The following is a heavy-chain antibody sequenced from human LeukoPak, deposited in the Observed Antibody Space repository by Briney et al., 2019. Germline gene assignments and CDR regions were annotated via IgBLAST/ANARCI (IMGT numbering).Heavy chain of an antibody. CDR3: ARSSLIYYYDSSDYYSNWFDP. D-gene: IGHD3-22*01. J-gene: IGHJ5*02. CDR2: INAGNGNT. Sequence: ASVKVSCKASGYTFTTYAMHCVRQAPGQRRGWMGWINAGNGNTKYSQKIQGSVTITRDTSASAAYMELSSLRSEDTAVYYCARSSLIYYYDSSDYYSNWFDPWGQGTLVTVSS. V-gene: IGHV1-3*01. CDR1: GYTFTTYA.